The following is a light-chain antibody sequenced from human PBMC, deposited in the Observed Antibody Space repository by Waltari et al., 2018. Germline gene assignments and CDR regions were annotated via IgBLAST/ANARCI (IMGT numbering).Light chain of an antibody. V-gene: IGKV3-15*01. Sequence: EIVMTQSPATLSVSPGERATLSCRASQSVSSNLAWYQQKPGQAPRLLIYGVSTRAAGYPARLSGSGSGTEFTLTISSLQSEDFAVYYCQQYNNWPPWTFGQGTKVEIK. CDR2: GVS. J-gene: IGKJ1*01. CDR1: QSVSSN. CDR3: QQYNNWPPWT.